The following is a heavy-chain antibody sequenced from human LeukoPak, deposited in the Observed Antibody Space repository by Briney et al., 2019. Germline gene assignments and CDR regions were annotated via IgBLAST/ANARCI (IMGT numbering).Heavy chain of an antibody. CDR2: IKSKTDGGTT. V-gene: IGHV3-15*01. D-gene: IGHD3-22*01. CDR3: TTVYYYDSSGYYYDKYFDY. CDR1: GFTFSNAW. Sequence: GGSLRLSCAASGFTFSNAWMSWVRQAPGKGLEWVGRIKSKTDGGTTDYAAPVKGRFTISRDDSKDTLYLQMNSLKTEDTAVYYCTTVYYYDSSGYYYDKYFDYWGQGTLVTVSS. J-gene: IGHJ4*02.